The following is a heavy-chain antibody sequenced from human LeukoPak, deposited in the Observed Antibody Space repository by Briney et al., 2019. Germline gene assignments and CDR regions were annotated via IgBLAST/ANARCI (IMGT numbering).Heavy chain of an antibody. D-gene: IGHD3-10*01. Sequence: GGSLRLSCAAAGFTFATYGVSWVRQAPGEGVEWVSVAGESVHTTHYADSVKGRFIISRDNSKNTVHLQMNSLRAEDTAVYYCAKDSFTVVRGVGSDDGFAVWGQGTMVTVSS. CDR2: AGESVHTT. J-gene: IGHJ3*01. V-gene: IGHV3-23*01. CDR1: GFTFATYG. CDR3: AKDSFTVVRGVGSDDGFAV.